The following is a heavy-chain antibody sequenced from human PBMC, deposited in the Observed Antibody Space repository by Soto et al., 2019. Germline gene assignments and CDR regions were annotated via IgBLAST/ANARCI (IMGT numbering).Heavy chain of an antibody. J-gene: IGHJ5*02. Sequence: GASVKVSCKASGGTFSSYAISWVRQAPGQGLEWMGGIIPIFGTANYAQKFQGRVTITADESTSTAYMELSSLRSEDTAVYYCARDGYCSGGSCYEGGWFDPWGQGTLVTVSS. CDR2: IIPIFGTA. CDR3: ARDGYCSGGSCYEGGWFDP. CDR1: GGTFSSYA. D-gene: IGHD2-15*01. V-gene: IGHV1-69*13.